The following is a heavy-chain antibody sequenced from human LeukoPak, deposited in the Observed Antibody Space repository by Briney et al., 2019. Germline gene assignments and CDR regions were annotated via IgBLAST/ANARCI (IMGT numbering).Heavy chain of an antibody. CDR1: DGPISSYY. D-gene: IGHD5-12*01. CDR2: IFYSVST. CDR3: ARVRSLYSGYDSHFDY. Sequence: SETLSLTCTVPDGPISSYYWSWIRQPPGKGLEWIGYIFYSVSTNYNPSLKSRVTISVDTSKNQFSLKLSSVTAADTAVYYCARVRSLYSGYDSHFDYWGRGTLVTVSS. J-gene: IGHJ4*02. V-gene: IGHV4-59*01.